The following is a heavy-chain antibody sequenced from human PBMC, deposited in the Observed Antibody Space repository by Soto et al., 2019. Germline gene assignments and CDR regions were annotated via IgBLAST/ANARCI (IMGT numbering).Heavy chain of an antibody. D-gene: IGHD3-16*01. CDR2: TYYRSKWYN. V-gene: IGHV6-1*01. CDR3: ARDQGGLDY. J-gene: IGHJ4*02. CDR1: GYSVSSSSAG. Sequence: QTLSLTCVISGYSVSSSSAGWNWIRQSPSRGLEWLGRTYYRSKWYNDYALSVKSRIAINPDTSKNQFSLQLSSVTPEDTAVYYCARDQGGLDYWGLGSLVTVSS.